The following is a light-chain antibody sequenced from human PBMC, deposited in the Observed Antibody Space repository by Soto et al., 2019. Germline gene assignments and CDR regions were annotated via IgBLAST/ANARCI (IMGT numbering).Light chain of an antibody. Sequence: QSVLTQPPSASGSPGQSVTISCTGTSSDVGGYNYVSWYQQHPGKAPKFMIYEVSKRPSGVPDRFSGSKSGNTASLTVSGLQAEAEADYYCCSYAGSKFVVFGGGTKLTVL. CDR3: CSYAGSKFVV. V-gene: IGLV2-8*01. CDR2: EVS. CDR1: SSDVGGYNY. J-gene: IGLJ2*01.